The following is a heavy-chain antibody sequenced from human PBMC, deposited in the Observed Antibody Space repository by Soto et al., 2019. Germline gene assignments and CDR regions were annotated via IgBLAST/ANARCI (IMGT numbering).Heavy chain of an antibody. D-gene: IGHD3-10*01. J-gene: IGHJ4*02. CDR2: IYYSGST. Sequence: PSETLSLTSAVSGGSVSSTYWWSWVRQPPGKGLEWIGYIYYSGSTNYNPSLKSRVTISVDTSKNQFSLKLNSMTAADTAVYYCARHNYGSGSTYFDYWGQGTLVTVSS. CDR1: GGSVSSTYW. CDR3: ARHNYGSGSTYFDY. V-gene: IGHV4-4*02.